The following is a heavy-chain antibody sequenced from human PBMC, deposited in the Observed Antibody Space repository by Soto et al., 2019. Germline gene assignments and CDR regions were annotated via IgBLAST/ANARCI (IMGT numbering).Heavy chain of an antibody. V-gene: IGHV3-64*04. CDR1: GFTFSSYA. J-gene: IGHJ6*02. CDR2: IIDSGGST. D-gene: IGHD1-26*01. CDR3: GKGRSYYYYYGVDV. Sequence: GSLRLSCSASGFTFSSYAMHWVRQAPGKGLEHVSTIIDSGGSTYYADAVKGRFTISRDNSKSTLYLQMNSLRAEDTAVYYCGKGRSYYYYYGVDVWGQGTTVTVSS.